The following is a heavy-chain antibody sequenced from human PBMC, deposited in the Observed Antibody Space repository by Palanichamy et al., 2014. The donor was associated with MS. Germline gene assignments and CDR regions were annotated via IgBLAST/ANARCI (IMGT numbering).Heavy chain of an antibody. J-gene: IGHJ5*02. D-gene: IGHD3-22*01. CDR1: GYSFISYG. V-gene: IGHV1-18*04. CDR2: ISGYNGNT. Sequence: QVQLVQSGAEVKKPGASVKVSCKASGYSFISYGISWVRQAPGQGLEWMGWISGYNGNTNYAQNLQGRVTMTTDTSTSTAYMELRSLRSDDTAVYYCARDPYDSSGYQAWFDPWGQGTLVTVSS. CDR3: ARDPYDSSGYQAWFDP.